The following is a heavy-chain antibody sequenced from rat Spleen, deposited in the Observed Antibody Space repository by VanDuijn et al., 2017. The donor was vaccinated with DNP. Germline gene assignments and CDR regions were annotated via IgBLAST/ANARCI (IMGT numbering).Heavy chain of an antibody. J-gene: IGHJ2*01. Sequence: EVQLVESGGGLVQPGRSMKLSCAASGFTFSNYYMAWVRQAPTKGLEWVASISTGGGNTYYRDSVKGRFTISRENAKSSLYLKMDSLRSEDTATYYCTTDPIRGEVYWGQGVMVTVSS. CDR3: TTDPIRGEVY. D-gene: IGHD4-3*01. CDR2: ISTGGGNT. V-gene: IGHV5-25*01. CDR1: GFTFSNYY.